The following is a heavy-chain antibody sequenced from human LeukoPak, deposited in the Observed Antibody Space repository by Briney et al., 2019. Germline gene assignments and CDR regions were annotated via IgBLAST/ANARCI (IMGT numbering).Heavy chain of an antibody. J-gene: IGHJ6*02. CDR2: ISGSGGST. Sequence: GGSLRLSCAASGFTFSSYAMSWVRQAPGKGLEWVSAISGSGGSTYYADSVEGRFTISRDNSKNTLYLQMNSLRAEDTAVYYCAKGVLAVVPAAIHYYYYGMDVWGQGTTVTVSS. CDR1: GFTFSSYA. D-gene: IGHD2-2*02. CDR3: AKGVLAVVPAAIHYYYYGMDV. V-gene: IGHV3-23*01.